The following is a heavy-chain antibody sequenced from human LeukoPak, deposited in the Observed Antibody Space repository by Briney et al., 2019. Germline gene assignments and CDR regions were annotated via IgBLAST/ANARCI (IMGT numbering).Heavy chain of an antibody. D-gene: IGHD6-13*01. V-gene: IGHV1-8*03. Sequence: ASVKVSCKASGYTFTSYDINWVRQATGQGLEWMGWTNPNSGNTGYAQKFQGRVTITRNTSISTAYMELSSLRSEDTAVYYCARGQNSYSSSWYWNYYYYYMDVWGKGTTVTVSS. J-gene: IGHJ6*03. CDR1: GYTFTSYD. CDR3: ARGQNSYSSSWYWNYYYYYMDV. CDR2: TNPNSGNT.